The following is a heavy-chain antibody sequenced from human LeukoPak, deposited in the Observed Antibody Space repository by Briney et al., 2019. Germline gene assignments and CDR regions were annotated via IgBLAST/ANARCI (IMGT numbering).Heavy chain of an antibody. V-gene: IGHV4-59*12. Sequence: PSETLSLTCTVSGGSISSYYWSWIRQPPGKGLEWIGYIYYSGSTNYNPSLKSRVTISVDTSKNQFSLKLSSVTAADTAVYYCARGHSSGWYVIDYWGQGTLVTVSS. CDR2: IYYSGST. D-gene: IGHD6-19*01. CDR1: GGSISSYY. J-gene: IGHJ4*02. CDR3: ARGHSSGWYVIDY.